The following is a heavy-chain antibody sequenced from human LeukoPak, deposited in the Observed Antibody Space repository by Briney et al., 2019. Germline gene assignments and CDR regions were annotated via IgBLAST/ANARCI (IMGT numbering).Heavy chain of an antibody. CDR1: GYTFTSYG. V-gene: IGHV1-18*01. CDR3: ARGYGGYDYLGFSNADYYYYMDV. CDR2: ISAYNGNT. D-gene: IGHD5-12*01. J-gene: IGHJ6*03. Sequence: ASVKVSCKASGYTFTSYGISWVRQAPGQGLEWMGWISAYNGNTNYAQKLQGRVTITTDTSTSTAYMELRSLRSDDTAVYYCARGYGGYDYLGFSNADYYYYMDVWGKGTTVTISS.